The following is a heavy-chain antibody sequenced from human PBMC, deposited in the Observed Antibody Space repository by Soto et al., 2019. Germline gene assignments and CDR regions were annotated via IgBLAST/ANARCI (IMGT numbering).Heavy chain of an antibody. CDR3: ARLEVVAATDAFDI. Sequence: QLQLQESGPGLVKPSETLSLTCTVSGGSISSSSYYWGWIRQPPGKWLEWIGSIYYSGSTYYNPSLKSRVTISVDTSKNQFSLKLSSVTAADTAVYYCARLEVVAATDAFDIWGQGTMVTVSS. CDR1: GGSISSSSYY. V-gene: IGHV4-39*01. D-gene: IGHD2-15*01. CDR2: IYYSGST. J-gene: IGHJ3*02.